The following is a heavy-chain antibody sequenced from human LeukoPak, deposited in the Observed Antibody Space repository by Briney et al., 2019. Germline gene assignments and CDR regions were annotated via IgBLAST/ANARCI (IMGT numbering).Heavy chain of an antibody. Sequence: PSETLSLTCTVSGGSISSGDYYWSWIRQPPGKGLEWIGYIYYSGSTYYNPSLKSRVTISGDTSKSQFYLKLRFVTAADTAMYYCARDRPFGAWGQGTQVSVSS. CDR2: IYYSGST. V-gene: IGHV4-30-4*02. D-gene: IGHD3-10*01. CDR3: ARDRPFGA. J-gene: IGHJ5*02. CDR1: GGSISSGDYY.